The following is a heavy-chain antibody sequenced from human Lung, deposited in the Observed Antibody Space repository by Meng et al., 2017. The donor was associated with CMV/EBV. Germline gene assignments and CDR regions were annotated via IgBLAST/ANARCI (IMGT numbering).Heavy chain of an antibody. CDR1: GFTFSTYS. D-gene: IGHD3-16*01. CDR3: ASQGGERGS. V-gene: IGHV3-21*01. CDR2: ISTSSTYI. J-gene: IGHJ5*02. Sequence: LSLSCAASGFTFSTYSMTWVRQAPGKGLEWVSSISTSSTYIYYADSVKGRFTISRDNAKNSLYLQMNSLRAEDTAVYYCASQGGERGSWGQGTLVTVSS.